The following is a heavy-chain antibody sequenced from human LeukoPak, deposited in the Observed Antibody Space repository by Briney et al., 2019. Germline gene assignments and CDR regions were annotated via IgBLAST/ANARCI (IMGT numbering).Heavy chain of an antibody. D-gene: IGHD3-10*01. V-gene: IGHV1-2*02. CDR3: ARDGPAQMVDFDY. CDR2: IYPYTGAT. CDR1: GGTFSSYA. J-gene: IGHJ4*02. Sequence: ASVKVSCKASGGTFSSYAISWVRQAPGQGLECMGWIYPYTGATHYAQKFQGRVAMTRDTSISTAYMELSRLRPDDTAVYYCARDGPAQMVDFDYWGQGTLVTVSS.